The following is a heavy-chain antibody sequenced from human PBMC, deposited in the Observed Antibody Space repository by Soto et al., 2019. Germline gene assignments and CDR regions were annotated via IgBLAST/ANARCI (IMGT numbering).Heavy chain of an antibody. V-gene: IGHV3-15*01. CDR2: IKSKTDGGTT. J-gene: IGHJ4*02. CDR3: TTVVPAAIAAAGEFDY. D-gene: IGHD2-2*02. Sequence: GGSLRLSCAASGFTFSNAWMSWVRQAPGKGLEWVGRIKSKTDGGTTDYAAPGKGRFTISRDDSKTTLYLQMNSLKTEDTAVYYCTTVVPAAIAAAGEFDYWGQGTLVTVSS. CDR1: GFTFSNAW.